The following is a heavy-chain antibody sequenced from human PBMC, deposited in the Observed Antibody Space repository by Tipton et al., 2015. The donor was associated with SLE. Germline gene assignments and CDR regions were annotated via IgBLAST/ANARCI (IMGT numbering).Heavy chain of an antibody. V-gene: IGHV4-59*12. D-gene: IGHD3-9*01. J-gene: IGHJ3*01. CDR3: ARAKDWEDGFDV. CDR1: GGSISSYY. Sequence: TLSLTCTVSGGSISSYYWIWIRQPPGKGLEYVGDVFYTGSTTYNPSLRSRVTISVDTSKNQFSLTVFSVTAADTALYFCARAKDWEDGFDVWGQGTMVTVSA. CDR2: VFYTGST.